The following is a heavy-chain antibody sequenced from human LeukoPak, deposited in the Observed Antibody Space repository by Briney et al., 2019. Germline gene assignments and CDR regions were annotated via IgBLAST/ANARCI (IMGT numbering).Heavy chain of an antibody. V-gene: IGHV4-59*08. J-gene: IGHJ4*02. Sequence: PSETLSLTCSVSGGSISSYCWNWIRQPPGKGLEWIGYFYYTGSTHYNPSLRSRVTISVDTTKKQFSLRLSSVTAADTAVYYCARGFRGYDFDYWGQGTLVTVSS. CDR3: ARGFRGYDFDY. CDR2: FYYTGST. CDR1: GGSISSYC. D-gene: IGHD5-12*01.